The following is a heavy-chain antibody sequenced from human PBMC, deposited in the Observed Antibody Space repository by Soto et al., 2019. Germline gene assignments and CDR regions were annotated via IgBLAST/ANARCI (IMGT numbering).Heavy chain of an antibody. CDR1: GGTFSSYT. D-gene: IGHD2-15*01. CDR2: IIPILGIA. Sequence: ASVKVSCKASGGTFSSYTISWVRQAPGQGLEWMGRIIPILGIANYAQKFQGRVTITADKSTSTAYMELSSLRSEDTAVYYCARDIVVVVADNWFDPWGQGTLVTVSS. V-gene: IGHV1-69*04. CDR3: ARDIVVVVADNWFDP. J-gene: IGHJ5*02.